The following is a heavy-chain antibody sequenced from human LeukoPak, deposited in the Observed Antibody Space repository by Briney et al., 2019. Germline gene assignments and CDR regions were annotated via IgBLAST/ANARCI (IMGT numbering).Heavy chain of an antibody. D-gene: IGHD2-2*01. CDR2: IYYSGST. CDR3: ARGLSRTPPGGY. Sequence: SETLSLTCTVSGGSISSYYWSWIRQPPGKGLEWIGYIYYSGSTNYNPSLKSRVTISVDTSKNQFSLKLNSVTAADTAVYYCARGLSRTPPGGYWGQGTLVIVSS. CDR1: GGSISSYY. V-gene: IGHV4-59*12. J-gene: IGHJ4*02.